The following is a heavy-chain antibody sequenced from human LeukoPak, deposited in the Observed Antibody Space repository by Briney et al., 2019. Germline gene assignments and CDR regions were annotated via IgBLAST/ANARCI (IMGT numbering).Heavy chain of an antibody. J-gene: IGHJ6*02. CDR2: IYYSGST. Sequence: PSETLSLTCTVSGDSVSSNNYYWSWIRQPPGKGLEWIGYIYYSGSTNYNPSLKSRVTISVDTSKNQFSLKLSSVTAADTAVYYCASTDYYDSSGSTSPYYYYGMDVWGQGTTVTVSS. CDR1: GDSVSSNNYY. D-gene: IGHD3-22*01. V-gene: IGHV4-61*01. CDR3: ASTDYYDSSGSTSPYYYYGMDV.